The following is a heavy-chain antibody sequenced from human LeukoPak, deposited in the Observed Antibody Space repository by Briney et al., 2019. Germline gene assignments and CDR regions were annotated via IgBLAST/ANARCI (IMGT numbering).Heavy chain of an antibody. J-gene: IGHJ4*02. CDR2: IYYSGST. CDR1: GGSISSYY. Sequence: SETLSLTXTVSGGSISSYYWSWIRQPPGKGLEWIGYIYYSGSTNYNPSLKSRVTISLDTSKNQFSLKLSSVTAADTAVYYYARGAYCSTTSCYYFDYWGQGTLVTVSS. CDR3: ARGAYCSTTSCYYFDY. D-gene: IGHD2-2*01. V-gene: IGHV4-59*01.